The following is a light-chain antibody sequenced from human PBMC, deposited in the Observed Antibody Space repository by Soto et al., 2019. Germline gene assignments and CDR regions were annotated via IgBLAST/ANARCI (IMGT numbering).Light chain of an antibody. CDR3: QQFQAYTLT. CDR1: QDISTS. V-gene: IGKV1-13*02. Sequence: QLTQSPSSLSASVGDRVTIPCRASQDISTSLAWYQQKPGKPPKLLIYDASTLESGVPSRFSGRGSGTDFTLTISRLQPEDFATYFCQQFQAYTLTFGGGTRVDIK. J-gene: IGKJ4*01. CDR2: DAS.